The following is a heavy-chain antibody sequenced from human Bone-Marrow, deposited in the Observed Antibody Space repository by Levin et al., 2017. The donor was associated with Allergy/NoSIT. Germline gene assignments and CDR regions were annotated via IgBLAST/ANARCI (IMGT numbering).Heavy chain of an antibody. Sequence: PGGSLRLSCAASGFTFSDYYMSWIRQAPGKGLEWVSYITNSDTTIYYADSVKGRFTISRDNAKNSLYLQMNSLRSEDTAVYYCARDGGRSCSSTSCYSGYYYYGMDGWGQGTTVTVSS. CDR2: ITNSDTTI. V-gene: IGHV3-11*01. J-gene: IGHJ6*02. CDR3: ARDGGRSCSSTSCYSGYYYYGMDG. CDR1: GFTFSDYY. D-gene: IGHD2-2*02.